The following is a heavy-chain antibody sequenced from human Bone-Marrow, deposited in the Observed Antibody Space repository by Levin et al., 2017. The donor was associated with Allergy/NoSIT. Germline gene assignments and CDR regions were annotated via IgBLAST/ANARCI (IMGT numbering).Heavy chain of an antibody. J-gene: IGHJ4*02. CDR3: ARGDSSSWYLFSDY. CDR1: GSTFSYYY. Sequence: PGGSLRLSCKASGSTFSYYYMHWVRQAPGQGLEWMGVINPSSGTTNYAQKFQGRVSMTSDTSTSTVYMELSSLRSEDTAVYFCARGDSSSWYLFSDYWGQGSLVTVFS. V-gene: IGHV1-46*03. D-gene: IGHD6-13*01. CDR2: INPSSGTT.